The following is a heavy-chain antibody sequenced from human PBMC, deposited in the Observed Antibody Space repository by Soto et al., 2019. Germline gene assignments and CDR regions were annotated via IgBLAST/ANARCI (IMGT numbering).Heavy chain of an antibody. D-gene: IGHD3-9*01. CDR2: IYYSGST. V-gene: IGHV4-39*01. CDR3: ASGTYYDILTGYYVAYGMDV. Sequence: LSLTCTVSGGSISSSSYYWGWIRQPPGKGLEWIGSIYYSGSTYYNPSLKSRVTISVDTSKNQFSLKLGSVTAADTAVYYCASGTYYDILTGYYVAYGMDVWGQGTTVTVSS. CDR1: GGSISSSSYY. J-gene: IGHJ6*02.